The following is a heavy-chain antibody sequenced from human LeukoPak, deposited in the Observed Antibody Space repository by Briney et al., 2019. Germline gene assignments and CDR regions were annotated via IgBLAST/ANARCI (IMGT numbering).Heavy chain of an antibody. D-gene: IGHD2-15*01. V-gene: IGHV3-11*01. CDR2: ISSSGSTI. CDR1: GFTFSDYY. Sequence: PGGSLRLSCAASGFTFSDYYMSWIRQAPGKGLEWASYISSSGSTIYYADSVKGRFTISRDNAKNSLYLQMNGLRAEDTAVYYCARENNRYCSGGSCYYLDYWGQGTLVTVSS. J-gene: IGHJ4*02. CDR3: ARENNRYCSGGSCYYLDY.